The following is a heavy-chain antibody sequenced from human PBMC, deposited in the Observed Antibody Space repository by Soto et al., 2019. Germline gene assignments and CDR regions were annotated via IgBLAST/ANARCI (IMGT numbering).Heavy chain of an antibody. CDR1: GGTFSSYA. CDR3: ARERDYYGSGSYFSGVGY. Sequence: QVQLVQSGAEVKKPGSSVKVSCKASGGTFSSYAISWVRQAPGQGLEWMGGIIPIFGTANYAQKFQGRVTITADESTSTAYMDLSSLRCEDTAVYYCARERDYYGSGSYFSGVGYCGQGTLVTVSS. CDR2: IIPIFGTA. J-gene: IGHJ4*02. V-gene: IGHV1-69*01. D-gene: IGHD3-10*01.